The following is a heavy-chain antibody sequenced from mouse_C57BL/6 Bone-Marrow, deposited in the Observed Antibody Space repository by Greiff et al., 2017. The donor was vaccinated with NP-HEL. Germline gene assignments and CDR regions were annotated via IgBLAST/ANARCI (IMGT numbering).Heavy chain of an antibody. V-gene: IGHV1-50*01. CDR1: GYTFTSYW. D-gene: IGHD1-1*01. J-gene: IGHJ2*01. Sequence: QVQLQQPGAELVKPGASVKLSCKASGYTFTSYWMQWVKQRPGQGLEWIGEIDPSDSYTNYNQKVKGKANLTVDTSSSTAYMHLSSLTSEDSAVYYCARRFTTGGVDYWGQGTTLTVSS. CDR2: IDPSDSYT. CDR3: ARRFTTGGVDY.